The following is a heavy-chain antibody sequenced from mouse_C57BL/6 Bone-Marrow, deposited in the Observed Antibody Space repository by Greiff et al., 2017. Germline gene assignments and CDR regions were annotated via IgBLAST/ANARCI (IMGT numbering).Heavy chain of an antibody. CDR2: IHPNSGST. Sequence: QVQLQQPGAELVKPGASVTLSCKASGYTFTSYWMHWVKQRPGQGLEWIGMIHPNSGSTNYNEKFKSKATLTVDKSSSTAYMQLSSLTSEDSAVYYCATYYSNYVTYWGQGTTLTVSS. D-gene: IGHD2-5*01. CDR3: ATYYSNYVTY. V-gene: IGHV1-64*01. J-gene: IGHJ2*01. CDR1: GYTFTSYW.